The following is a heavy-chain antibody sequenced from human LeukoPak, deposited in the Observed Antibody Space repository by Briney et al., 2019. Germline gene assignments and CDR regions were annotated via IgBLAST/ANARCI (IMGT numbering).Heavy chain of an antibody. Sequence: GGSLRLSCAASGFTFSSYGMHWVRQAPGKGLEWVAFIRYDGSNKYYADSVKGRSTISRDNSKNTLYLQMNSLRAEDTAVYYCAKETVRWELLGLDYWGQGTLVTVSS. D-gene: IGHD1-26*01. J-gene: IGHJ4*02. CDR2: IRYDGSNK. CDR3: AKETVRWELLGLDY. V-gene: IGHV3-30*02. CDR1: GFTFSSYG.